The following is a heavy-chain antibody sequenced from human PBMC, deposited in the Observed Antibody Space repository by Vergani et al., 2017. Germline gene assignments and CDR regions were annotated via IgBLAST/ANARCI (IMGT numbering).Heavy chain of an antibody. D-gene: IGHD7-27*01. CDR1: GFTFSTYE. V-gene: IGHV3-48*03. CDR3: ARAVGPGVFYYYIDV. J-gene: IGHJ6*03. Sequence: EVQLVESGGGLVQPGGSLRLSCAASGFTFSTYEMNWVRQAPGKGLEWVSYISRGGSTIYYADSVKGRFIISRDNAKNSLYLQMNSLRAEDTAVYDCARAVGPGVFYYYIDVWGKGTTVTVSS. CDR2: ISRGGSTI.